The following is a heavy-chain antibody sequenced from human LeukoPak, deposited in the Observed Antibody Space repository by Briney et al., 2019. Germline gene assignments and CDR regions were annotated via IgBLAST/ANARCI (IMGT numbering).Heavy chain of an antibody. CDR2: MNPNSGNT. V-gene: IGHV1-8*01. CDR1: GYTLTKLS. Sequence: GASVKVSCKVSGYTLTKLSMHWVRQATGQGLEWMGWMNPNSGNTGYAQKFQGRVTMTRNTSISTAYMELSSLRSEDTAVYYCARASSSWSRRFDYWGQGTLVTVSS. J-gene: IGHJ4*02. D-gene: IGHD6-13*01. CDR3: ARASSSWSRRFDY.